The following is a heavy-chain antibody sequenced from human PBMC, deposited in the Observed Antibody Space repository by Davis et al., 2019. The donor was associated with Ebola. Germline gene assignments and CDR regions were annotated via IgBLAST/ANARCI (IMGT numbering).Heavy chain of an antibody. D-gene: IGHD4-17*01. J-gene: IGHJ4*02. CDR1: GFTFSSYS. CDR3: ARGGEYGDPAFDY. CDR2: ISSSSSYI. V-gene: IGHV3-21*01. Sequence: GESLKISCAASGFTFSSYSMNWVRQAPGKGLEWVSSISSSSSYIYYADSVKGRFTISRDNAKNSLYLQMNSLRAEDTAVYYCARGGEYGDPAFDYWGQGTLVTVSS.